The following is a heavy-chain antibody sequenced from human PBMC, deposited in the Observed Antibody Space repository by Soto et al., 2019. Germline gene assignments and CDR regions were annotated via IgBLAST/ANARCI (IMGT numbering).Heavy chain of an antibody. CDR1: GFTFSSYA. D-gene: IGHD3-22*01. V-gene: IGHV3-23*01. J-gene: IGHJ4*02. CDR3: AKDRASSSGYRPTFDY. Sequence: PGGSLRLSCAASGFTFSSYAMSWVRQAPGKGLEWVSAISGSGGSTYYADSVKGRFTISRDNSKNTLYLQMNSLRAEDTAVYYCAKDRASSSGYRPTFDYWGQGTLVTVSS. CDR2: ISGSGGST.